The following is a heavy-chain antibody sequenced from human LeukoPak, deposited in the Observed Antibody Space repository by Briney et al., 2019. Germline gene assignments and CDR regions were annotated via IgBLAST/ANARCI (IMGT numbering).Heavy chain of an antibody. V-gene: IGHV4-59*01. CDR3: ARDFMFDAFDI. D-gene: IGHD3-10*02. CDR2: IYYSGST. CDR1: GCSISSYY. J-gene: IGHJ3*02. Sequence: PSETLFLTCTVSGCSISSYYWSWIRQPPGKGLEWIGYIYYSGSTNYNPSLKSRVTISVATSKNQFSLKLSSVTAADTAVYYCARDFMFDAFDIWGQETMVTVSS.